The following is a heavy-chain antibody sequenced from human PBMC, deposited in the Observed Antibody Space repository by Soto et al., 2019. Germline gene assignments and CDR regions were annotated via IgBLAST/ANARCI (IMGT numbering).Heavy chain of an antibody. Sequence: QVQLVQSGAEVKKPGSSVKVSCKASGGTFSSYAISWVRQAPGEGFEWMGGIIPIFGTANYAQKFQGRVTITADESTSTAYMELSSLRSEDTAVYYCATPGSPLDYYYGMDVWGQGTTVTVSS. CDR1: GGTFSSYA. CDR2: IIPIFGTA. CDR3: ATPGSPLDYYYGMDV. D-gene: IGHD2-15*01. J-gene: IGHJ6*02. V-gene: IGHV1-69*12.